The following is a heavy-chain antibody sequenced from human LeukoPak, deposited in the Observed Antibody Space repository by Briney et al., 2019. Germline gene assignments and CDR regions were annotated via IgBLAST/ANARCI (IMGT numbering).Heavy chain of an antibody. J-gene: IGHJ6*02. CDR2: INHSGST. CDR1: GGSFSGYY. Sequence: SETLSLTCAVYGGSFSGYYWSWIRQPPGKGLEWIGEINHSGSTNNNPSLKSRVTISVDTSKNQFSLKLSSVTAADTAVYYCARQSDFSYYYYGMDVWGQGTTVTVSS. V-gene: IGHV4-34*01. CDR3: ARQSDFSYYYYGMDV. D-gene: IGHD3-3*01.